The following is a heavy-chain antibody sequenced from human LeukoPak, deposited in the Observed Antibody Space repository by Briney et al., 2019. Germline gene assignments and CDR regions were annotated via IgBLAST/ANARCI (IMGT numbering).Heavy chain of an antibody. J-gene: IGHJ5*02. Sequence: SETLSLTCTVSGGSISSSSYYWGWIRQPPGKGLEWIGSIYYSGSTYYNPSLKSRVTISVDTSKNQFSLKLSSVTAADTAVYYCARGPERGSSWYFDWFDPWGQGTLVTVSS. V-gene: IGHV4-39*07. CDR2: IYYSGST. CDR1: GGSISSSSYY. CDR3: ARGPERGSSWYFDWFDP. D-gene: IGHD6-13*01.